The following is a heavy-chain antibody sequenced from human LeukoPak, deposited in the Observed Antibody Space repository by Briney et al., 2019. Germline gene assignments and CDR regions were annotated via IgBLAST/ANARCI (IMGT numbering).Heavy chain of an antibody. J-gene: IGHJ3*01. D-gene: IGHD2-21*01. Sequence: SVKVSCKASGYTFIDYDINWVRQAPGQGLEWMGLMSPHNGHTEYAQNFQGRVTMTRDTSTGTAYMELSSLRSEDTAVYYCARRTPRCGGTCYDAFDVWGQGTMVTVSS. V-gene: IGHV1-8*01. CDR3: ARRTPRCGGTCYDAFDV. CDR2: MSPHNGHT. CDR1: GYTFIDYD.